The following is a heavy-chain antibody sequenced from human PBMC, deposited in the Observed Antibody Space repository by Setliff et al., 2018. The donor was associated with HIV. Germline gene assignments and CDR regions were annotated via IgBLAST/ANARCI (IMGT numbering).Heavy chain of an antibody. CDR2: ISSSSSTI. Sequence: PGGSLRLSCAASGFTFSSYSMSWVSQAPGKGREWVSYISSSSSTIYYADSVKGRFTISRDNAKNSLYLKMNSLRAEDTAVYYCARDNGAARRPADYYYYMDVWGKGTTVTVSS. CDR3: ARDNGAARRPADYYYYMDV. CDR1: GFTFSSYS. J-gene: IGHJ6*03. D-gene: IGHD6-6*01. V-gene: IGHV3-48*01.